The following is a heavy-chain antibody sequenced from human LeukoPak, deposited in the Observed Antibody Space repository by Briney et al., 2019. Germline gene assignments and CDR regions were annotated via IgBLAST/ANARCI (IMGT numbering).Heavy chain of an antibody. V-gene: IGHV4-59*12. CDR2: IYYRGTT. Sequence: KPSETLSLTCTVSGDSIDSYYWSWIRQPPGKGLEWIGYIYYRGTTSYNPFLKSRVTISVDTSKNQFSLKLNSVTAADTAVYYCARGRDGCKRFDYWGQGTLVTVSS. CDR3: ARGRDGCKRFDY. CDR1: GDSIDSYY. D-gene: IGHD5-24*01. J-gene: IGHJ4*02.